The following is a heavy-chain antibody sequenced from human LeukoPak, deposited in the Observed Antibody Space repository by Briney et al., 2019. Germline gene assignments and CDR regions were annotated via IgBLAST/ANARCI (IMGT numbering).Heavy chain of an antibody. CDR2: INPSGGST. Sequence: ASVKVSCKASGYTFTSYYMHWVRQAPGQGLEWMGIINPSGGSTSYAQKFQGRVTMTEDTSTDTAYMELSSLRSEDTAVYYCATYPYYYDSSGILPGGYWGQGTLVTVSS. J-gene: IGHJ4*02. CDR1: GYTFTSYY. CDR3: ATYPYYYDSSGILPGGY. V-gene: IGHV1-46*01. D-gene: IGHD3-22*01.